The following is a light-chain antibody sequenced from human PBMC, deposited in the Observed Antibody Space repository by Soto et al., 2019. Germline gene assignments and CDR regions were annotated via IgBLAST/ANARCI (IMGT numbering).Light chain of an antibody. V-gene: IGLV2-8*01. Sequence: SVLTQPPSASGSAGQSVTISCTGTSTDVGGYDYVSWYQQHPGKAPKLMIYEVSKRPSGVPDRFSGSKSGNTASLTVSGLQAEDEADYYCSSYAGNNIHYVFGTGTKVT. J-gene: IGLJ1*01. CDR3: SSYAGNNIHYV. CDR2: EVS. CDR1: STDVGGYDY.